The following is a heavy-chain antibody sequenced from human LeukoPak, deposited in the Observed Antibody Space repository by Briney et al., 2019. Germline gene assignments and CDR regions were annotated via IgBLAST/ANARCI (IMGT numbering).Heavy chain of an antibody. CDR3: AKGQSGTYPRVHFDY. J-gene: IGHJ4*02. D-gene: IGHD1-26*01. CDR1: GFTFNCA. CDR2: ISCSGGST. V-gene: IGHV3-23*01. Sequence: GGSLRLSCAASGFTFNCAMSWVRQAPGKGLECDSSISCSGGSTYYAHSMKGQFTISRDTSKNTLYLQMNSLRAEDTAVYSCAKGQSGTYPRVHFDYWGQGTLVTVSS.